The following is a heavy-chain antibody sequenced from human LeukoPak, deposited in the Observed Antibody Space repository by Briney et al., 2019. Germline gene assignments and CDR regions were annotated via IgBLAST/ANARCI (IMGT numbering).Heavy chain of an antibody. CDR2: ISYDGSNK. CDR3: AKARGYGDQYYYYGMDV. CDR1: GFTFSSYG. D-gene: IGHD4-17*01. V-gene: IGHV3-30*18. Sequence: GGSLRLSCAASGFTFSSYGMHWVRQAPGKGLEWVAVISYDGSNKYYADSVKGRFTISRDNSKNTLYLQMNSLRAEDTAVYYCAKARGYGDQYYYYGMDVWGQGTTVTVSS. J-gene: IGHJ6*02.